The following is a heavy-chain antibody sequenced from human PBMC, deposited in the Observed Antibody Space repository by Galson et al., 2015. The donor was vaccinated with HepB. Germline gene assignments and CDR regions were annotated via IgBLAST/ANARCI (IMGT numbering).Heavy chain of an antibody. Sequence: LTCTVSGGSISSYYWSWIRQPPGKGLEWIGYIYYSGSTNYNPSLKSRVTISVDTSKNQFSLKLSSVTAADTAVYYCARSRDGYIWGFDYWGQGTLVTVSS. J-gene: IGHJ4*02. CDR2: IYYSGST. CDR3: ARSRDGYIWGFDY. D-gene: IGHD5-24*01. V-gene: IGHV4-59*01. CDR1: GGSISSYY.